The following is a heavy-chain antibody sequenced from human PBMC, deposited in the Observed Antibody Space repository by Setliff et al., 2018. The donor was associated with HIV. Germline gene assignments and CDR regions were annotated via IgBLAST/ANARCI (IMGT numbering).Heavy chain of an antibody. Sequence: VASVKVSCKASGYTFTGYYMHWVRQAPGQGLEWMGWINPNSGGTNYAQKFQGRVTMTRDTSISTAYMELSRLRSDDTAVYYCARDDGGYNYAEAFDVWGQGTMVTVSS. CDR2: INPNSGGT. CDR1: GYTFTGYY. D-gene: IGHD3-16*01. CDR3: ARDDGGYNYAEAFDV. J-gene: IGHJ3*01. V-gene: IGHV1-2*02.